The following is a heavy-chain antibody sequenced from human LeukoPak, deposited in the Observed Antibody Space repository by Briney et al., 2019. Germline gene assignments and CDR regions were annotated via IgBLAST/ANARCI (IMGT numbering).Heavy chain of an antibody. D-gene: IGHD6-13*01. J-gene: IGHJ4*02. CDR1: GYTFIGYY. CDR2: INPNSGDT. V-gene: IGHV1-2*02. CDR3: ARDRSGGAASVYY. Sequence: GASVKVSCKASGYTFIGYYMHWVRQAPGQGLEWMGWINPNSGDTNYAQKFQDRVTMTRDTSISAAYMELSRLRSDDTAMYFCARDRSGGAASVYYWGQGTPVIVSS.